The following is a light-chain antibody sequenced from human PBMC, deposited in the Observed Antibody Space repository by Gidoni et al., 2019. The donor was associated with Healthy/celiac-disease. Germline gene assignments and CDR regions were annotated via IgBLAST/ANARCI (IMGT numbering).Light chain of an antibody. V-gene: IGLV3-1*01. CDR1: KLGDKY. J-gene: IGLJ2*01. CDR2: QDS. Sequence: SSELTHPPPVSLSPGQTASITCSGDKLGDKYACWYQQKPGQSPVLVIYQDSKRPSGIPERFSGSNSGNTATLTISGTQAMDEADYYCQAWDSSTVVFGGGTKLTVL. CDR3: QAWDSSTVV.